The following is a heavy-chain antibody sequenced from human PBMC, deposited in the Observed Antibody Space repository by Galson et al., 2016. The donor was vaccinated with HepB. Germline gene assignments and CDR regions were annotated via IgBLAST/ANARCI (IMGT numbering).Heavy chain of an antibody. CDR2: IVPGGDST. D-gene: IGHD2-21*02. CDR1: GFTFSGSS. J-gene: IGHJ5*02. V-gene: IGHV3-23*01. Sequence: SLRLSCAASGFTFSGSSMSWVRQAPGKGLEWVSAIVPGGDSTYYTDSVRARFIVSRYNSKNTLYLQMYSLRADDTAVYYCAKGGDYDAWGQGTLVIVSS. CDR3: AKGGDYDA.